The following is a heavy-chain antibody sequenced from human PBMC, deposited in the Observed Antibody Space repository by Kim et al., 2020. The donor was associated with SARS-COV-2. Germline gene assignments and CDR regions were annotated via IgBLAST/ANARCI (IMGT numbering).Heavy chain of an antibody. CDR1: GGSISSSSYY. V-gene: IGHV4-39*01. Sequence: SETLSLTCTVSGGSISSSSYYWGWIRQPPGKGLEWIGSIYYSGSTYYNPSLKSRVTISVDTSKNQFSLKLSSVTAADTAVYYCARRGGITIFGVVNLVFDYWGQGTLVTVSS. CDR2: IYYSGST. CDR3: ARRGGITIFGVVNLVFDY. J-gene: IGHJ4*02. D-gene: IGHD3-3*01.